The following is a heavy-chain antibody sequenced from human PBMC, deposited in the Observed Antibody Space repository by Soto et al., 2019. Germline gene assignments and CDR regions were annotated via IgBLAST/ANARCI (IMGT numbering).Heavy chain of an antibody. J-gene: IGHJ4*02. D-gene: IGHD6-19*01. V-gene: IGHV3-30-3*01. CDR3: ARDAVAMDY. Sequence: PGGSLRLSCAASEFTISSYAIHWVRQAPGKGLEWVAVISYDGSSKYNSDSVKGTFTISRDNSKNTVYLQMHSLTVEDTAVYYCARDAVAMDYWGRGTLVTVSS. CDR2: ISYDGSSK. CDR1: EFTISSYA.